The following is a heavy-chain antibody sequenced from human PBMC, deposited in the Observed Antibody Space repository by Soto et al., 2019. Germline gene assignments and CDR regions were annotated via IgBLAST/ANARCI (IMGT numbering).Heavy chain of an antibody. CDR3: ASVSVGATRLCDY. D-gene: IGHD1-26*01. J-gene: IGHJ4*02. V-gene: IGHV4-61*01. CDR2: IYYSGST. CDR1: GGSVSSGSYY. Sequence: PSETLSLTCTVSGGSVSSGSYYWSWIRQPPGKGLEWIGYIYYSGSTNYNPSLKSRVTISVDTSKNQFSLKLSSVTAADTAVYYCASVSVGATRLCDYWGQGXLVTVSS.